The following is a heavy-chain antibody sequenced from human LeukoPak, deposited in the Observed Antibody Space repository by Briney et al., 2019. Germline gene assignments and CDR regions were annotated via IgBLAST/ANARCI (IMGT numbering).Heavy chain of an antibody. D-gene: IGHD1-7*01. J-gene: IGHJ4*02. Sequence: GASVKVSCKASGGTFSSYAISWVRQAPGRGLEWMGGIIPIFGTANYAQKFQGRVTITTDESTSTAYMELSSLRSEDTAVYYCASTGGRYNWNYAGFFDYWGQGTLVTVSS. V-gene: IGHV1-69*05. CDR1: GGTFSSYA. CDR2: IIPIFGTA. CDR3: ASTGGRYNWNYAGFFDY.